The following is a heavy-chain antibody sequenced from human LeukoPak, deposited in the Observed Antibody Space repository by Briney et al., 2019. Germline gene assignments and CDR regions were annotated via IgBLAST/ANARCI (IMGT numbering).Heavy chain of an antibody. Sequence: SETLSLTCTVSGGSISSYYWSWIRQSPGKGLEWIGYINYTGSTTYNPSLKSRVTISVDTSKNQFSLKLTSVTAADTAVYYCASTDAGSWYDFWGQGTLVSVSS. J-gene: IGHJ5*01. CDR2: INYTGST. D-gene: IGHD2-2*01. CDR3: ASTDAGSWYDF. CDR1: GGSISSYY. V-gene: IGHV4-59*01.